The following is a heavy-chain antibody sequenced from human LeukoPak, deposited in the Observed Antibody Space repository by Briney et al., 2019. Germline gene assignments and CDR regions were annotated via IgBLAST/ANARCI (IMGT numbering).Heavy chain of an antibody. V-gene: IGHV3-33*01. D-gene: IGHD3-22*01. CDR2: IWFDGKNE. CDR3: ARRDYYDSSGYSPFDY. Sequence: GGSLRLSCAASGFTFSSYGMHWVRQAPGKGLEWVADIWFDGKNEHFADSVKGRFTISRDNSKNTMYLQINSLRAEDTAVYYCARRDYYDSSGYSPFDYWGQGTLVTVSS. CDR1: GFTFSSYG. J-gene: IGHJ4*02.